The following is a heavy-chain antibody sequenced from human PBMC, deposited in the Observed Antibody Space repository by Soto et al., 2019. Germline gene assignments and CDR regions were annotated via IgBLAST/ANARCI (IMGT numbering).Heavy chain of an antibody. V-gene: IGHV3-48*01. Sequence: GGSLRLSCAASGFTFSSYSMNWVRQAPGKGLEWVSYISSSSSTIYYADSVKGRFTISRDNAKNSLYLQMNSLRAEDTAVYYCARDRLGYCSGGSCYGDIDYWGQGTLVTVSS. CDR1: GFTFSSYS. CDR2: ISSSSSTI. J-gene: IGHJ4*02. CDR3: ARDRLGYCSGGSCYGDIDY. D-gene: IGHD2-15*01.